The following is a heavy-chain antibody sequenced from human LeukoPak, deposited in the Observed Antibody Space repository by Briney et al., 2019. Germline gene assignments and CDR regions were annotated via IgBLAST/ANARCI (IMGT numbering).Heavy chain of an antibody. CDR3: ARAGGSVGWYGTIDS. J-gene: IGHJ4*02. CDR1: GGSITSYY. V-gene: IGHV4-59*08. D-gene: IGHD6-19*01. CDR2: IYYSGST. Sequence: SETLSLTCTVSGGSITSYYWSWIRQPPGKGLEWIGYIYYSGSTIYNPSLKSRVTMSVDTSKNQFSLKLSSVTAADTAVYYCARAGGSVGWYGTIDSWGQGTLVTVSS.